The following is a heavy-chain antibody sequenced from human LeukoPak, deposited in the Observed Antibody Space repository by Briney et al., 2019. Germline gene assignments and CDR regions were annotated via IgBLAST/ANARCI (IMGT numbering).Heavy chain of an antibody. CDR1: GFTCDDYA. V-gene: IGHV3-9*01. CDR2: ISRNSGSI. D-gene: IGHD3-10*01. CDR3: AKDRRYYYGSGSYPQGYFDY. J-gene: IGHJ4*02. Sequence: GRSLRLSCAASGFTCDDYAMHWVRQAPGKGLEWVSGISRNSGSIGYADSVKGRFTISRDNAKNSLYLQMNSLRAEDTALYYCAKDRRYYYGSGSYPQGYFDYWGQGTLVTVSS.